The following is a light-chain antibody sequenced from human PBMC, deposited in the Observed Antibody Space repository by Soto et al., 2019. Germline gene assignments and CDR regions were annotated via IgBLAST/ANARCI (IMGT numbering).Light chain of an antibody. J-gene: IGLJ3*02. CDR2: DVN. V-gene: IGLV2-14*01. CDR1: SSDVGGYNY. CDR3: ISHTDSSLGVV. Sequence: QSVLTQPASVSGSPGQSITISCTGTSSDVGGYNYVSWYQQHPGEAPKVMIYDVNKRPSGVSNRFSGSKSGNTASLTISGLQAEDEADYYCISHTDSSLGVVFGGGTKLTVL.